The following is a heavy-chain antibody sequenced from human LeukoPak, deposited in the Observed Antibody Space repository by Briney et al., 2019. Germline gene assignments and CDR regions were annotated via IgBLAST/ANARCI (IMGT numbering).Heavy chain of an antibody. Sequence: SENLSLTCTVSGVSICSGGHYWSWFRQHPGKGLEWIGYICDSGSTYYNPSLKTRVAMSVDTSKNQFSLNLSSVTAADTAVYYCARGPTVTTEYWGQGTLVTVSP. D-gene: IGHD4-17*01. CDR1: GVSICSGGHY. CDR2: ICDSGST. V-gene: IGHV4-31*03. J-gene: IGHJ4*02. CDR3: ARGPTVTTEY.